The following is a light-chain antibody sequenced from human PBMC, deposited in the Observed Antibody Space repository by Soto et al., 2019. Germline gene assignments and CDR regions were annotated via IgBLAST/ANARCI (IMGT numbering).Light chain of an antibody. CDR3: QKYDSVPWS. J-gene: IGKJ1*01. CDR1: QGIVYN. Sequence: DIQMTQSPTSLSASVGDRVTITCRASQGIVYNLGWYQQKPGKVPKVLIYTASTLHSGVPSRFSGSESGTEFTLTINSLQPEDVATYFCQKYDSVPWSFGQGTRVEI. CDR2: TAS. V-gene: IGKV1-27*01.